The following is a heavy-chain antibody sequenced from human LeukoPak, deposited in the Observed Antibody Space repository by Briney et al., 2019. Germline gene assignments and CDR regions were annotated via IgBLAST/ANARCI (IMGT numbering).Heavy chain of an antibody. CDR2: ISGSGDRT. V-gene: IGHV3-23*01. CDR1: GFTFSSYA. Sequence: QTGGSLRLSCAASGFTFSSYAMSWVRQAPGKGPEWVSAISGSGDRTDYADSVRGRFTISRDNSKSTLYLQMNSLRVEDTAIYYCAIREPIGYWGQGSLVTVSP. D-gene: IGHD6-13*01. CDR3: AIREPIGY. J-gene: IGHJ4*02.